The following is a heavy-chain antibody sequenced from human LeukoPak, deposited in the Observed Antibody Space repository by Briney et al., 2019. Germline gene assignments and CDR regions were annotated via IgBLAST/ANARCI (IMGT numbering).Heavy chain of an antibody. CDR1: GFTFSSYA. V-gene: IGHV4-39*01. D-gene: IGHD6-19*01. CDR2: IYYSGST. Sequence: GSLRLSCAASGFTFSSYAMSWVRQPPGKGLEWIGSIYYSGSTYYNPSLKSRVTISVDTSKNQFSLKLSSVTAADTAVYYCARLRSSGWYQYFDYWGQGTLVTVSS. CDR3: ARLRSSGWYQYFDY. J-gene: IGHJ4*02.